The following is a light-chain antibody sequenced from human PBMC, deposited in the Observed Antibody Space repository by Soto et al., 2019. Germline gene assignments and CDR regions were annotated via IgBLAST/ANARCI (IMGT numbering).Light chain of an antibody. CDR1: SSDVGSYNY. V-gene: IGLV2-14*01. J-gene: IGLJ3*02. Sequence: QSVLSQPASVSGSPGQSITISCAGTSSDVGSYNYVSWYQQHPGKAPKLMIPEVSNRPSGDSNRFSGSKSGNTASLTISGLQAEDEADYYCSSYTGTSTLVFGGGTKVTVL. CDR3: SSYTGTSTLV. CDR2: EVS.